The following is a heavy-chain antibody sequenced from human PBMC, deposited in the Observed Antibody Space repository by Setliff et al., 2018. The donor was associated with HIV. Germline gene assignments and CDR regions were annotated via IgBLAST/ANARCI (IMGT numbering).Heavy chain of an antibody. CDR3: ARLTRYYEGSGYAFDF. J-gene: IGHJ4*02. D-gene: IGHD3-22*01. CDR1: GGSFSGHY. CDR2: INHIGGN. V-gene: IGHV4-34*01. Sequence: PSETLSLTCAVYGGSFSGHYWSWIRQPPGKGLEWIGEINHIGGNMNYNPSLKSRVTISVDTSKNQFSLKLSSVAAADTAIYYCARLTRYYEGSGYAFDFWGQGTLVTVSS.